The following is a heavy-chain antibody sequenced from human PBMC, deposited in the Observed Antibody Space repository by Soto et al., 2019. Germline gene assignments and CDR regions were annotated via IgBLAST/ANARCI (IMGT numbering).Heavy chain of an antibody. CDR3: ARRDYYGSGSYFIGAWYFDL. J-gene: IGHJ2*01. V-gene: IGHV4-59*08. CDR2: IYYSGST. D-gene: IGHD3-10*01. Sequence: QVQLQESGPGLVKPSETLSLTCTVSGGSISSYYWSWIRQPPGKGLEWIGYIYYSGSTNYNPSLKSRCTISVGTSKNLFSLKLSSGTAADTAVYYCARRDYYGSGSYFIGAWYFDLWGRGTLVTVSS. CDR1: GGSISSYY.